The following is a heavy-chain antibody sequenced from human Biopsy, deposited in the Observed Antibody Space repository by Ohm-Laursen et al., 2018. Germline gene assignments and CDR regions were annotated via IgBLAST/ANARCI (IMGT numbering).Heavy chain of an antibody. Sequence: SLGLSCAASGFTFSSYEMNWVRQAPGKGLEWVSYISSSGSTIHYADSVKGRFTISRDNAKNSLYLQMSSLRAEDTAVYYCARDYPSYSSVWYREPIIHCWGQGTLVTVSS. V-gene: IGHV3-48*03. CDR3: ARDYPSYSSVWYREPIIHC. D-gene: IGHD6-19*01. J-gene: IGHJ4*02. CDR2: ISSSGSTI. CDR1: GFTFSSYE.